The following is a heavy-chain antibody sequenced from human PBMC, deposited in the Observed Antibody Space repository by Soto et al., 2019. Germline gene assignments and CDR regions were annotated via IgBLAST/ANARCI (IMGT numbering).Heavy chain of an antibody. V-gene: IGHV1-69*12. D-gene: IGHD3-16*01. J-gene: IGHJ4*02. CDR1: GSIFSRHA. CDR2: IIPIFGSA. CDR3: ARGGIRGTPMDY. Sequence: QVQLVQSGAEVKKPGSSVKVSCEASGSIFSRHAMSWVRQAPGQGLEWMGGIIPIFGSANYAQKFQGRVTITADESTSTVYMELNSLTYEDTAIFYCARGGIRGTPMDYWGQGTVVTVSS.